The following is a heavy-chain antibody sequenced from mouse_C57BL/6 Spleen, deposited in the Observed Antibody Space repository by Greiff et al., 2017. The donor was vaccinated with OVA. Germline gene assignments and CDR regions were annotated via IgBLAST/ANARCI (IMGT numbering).Heavy chain of an antibody. CDR2: IDPSDSYT. Sequence: QVQLQQHGAELVKPGASVKLSCKASGYTFTSYWMQWVKQRPGQGLEWIGEIDPSDSYTNYNQKFKGKATLTVDTSSSTAYMQLSSLTSEDSAVYYCARSDAMDYWGQGTSVTVSS. V-gene: IGHV1-50*01. J-gene: IGHJ4*01. CDR1: GYTFTSYW. CDR3: ARSDAMDY.